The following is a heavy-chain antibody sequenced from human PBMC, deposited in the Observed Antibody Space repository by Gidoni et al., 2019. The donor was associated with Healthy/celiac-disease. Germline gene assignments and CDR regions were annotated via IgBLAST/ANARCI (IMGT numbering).Heavy chain of an antibody. Sequence: EVQLVESGGGLVQPGRSLRLSCAASGFTFDDYAMHWVRQAPGKGLEWVSGISWNSGSIGYADSVKGRFTISRDNAKNSLYLQMNSLRAEDTALYYCAKEGHCSSTSCYYYYDYGMDVWGQGTTVTVSS. D-gene: IGHD2-2*01. CDR2: ISWNSGSI. V-gene: IGHV3-9*01. CDR1: GFTFDDYA. CDR3: AKEGHCSSTSCYYYYDYGMDV. J-gene: IGHJ6*02.